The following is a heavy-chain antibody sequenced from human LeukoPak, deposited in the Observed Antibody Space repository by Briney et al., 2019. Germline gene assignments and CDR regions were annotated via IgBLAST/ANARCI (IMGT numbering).Heavy chain of an antibody. CDR3: ARDLKMGYSSGRYSWGTGSSNDY. D-gene: IGHD6-19*01. Sequence: ASVKVSCKTSGYTFTGYYMHWVRQAPGQGLEWMGWINPNSGGTNYAQKFQGRVTMTRDTSISTAYMELSRLRSDDTAVYYCARDLKMGYSSGRYSWGTGSSNDYWGQGTLVTVSS. CDR2: INPNSGGT. CDR1: GYTFTGYY. J-gene: IGHJ4*02. V-gene: IGHV1-2*02.